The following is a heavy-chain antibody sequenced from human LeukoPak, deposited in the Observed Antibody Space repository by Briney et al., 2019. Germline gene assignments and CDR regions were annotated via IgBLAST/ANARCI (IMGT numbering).Heavy chain of an antibody. CDR1: GFTFSSYW. V-gene: IGHV3-30*18. D-gene: IGHD4-23*01. CDR3: AKDGHGDYGGAFDI. CDR2: ISYDGSNK. J-gene: IGHJ3*02. Sequence: TGGSLRLSCAASGFTFSSYWMSWVRQAPGKGLEWVAVISYDGSNKYYADSVKGRFTISRDNSKNTLYLQMNSLRAEDTAVYYCAKDGHGDYGGAFDIWGQGTMVTVSS.